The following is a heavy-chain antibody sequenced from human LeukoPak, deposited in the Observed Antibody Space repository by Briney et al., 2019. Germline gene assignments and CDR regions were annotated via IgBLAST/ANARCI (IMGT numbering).Heavy chain of an antibody. CDR2: IYYSGST. J-gene: IGHJ4*02. D-gene: IGHD6-19*01. CDR1: GGSISSYY. Sequence: SETLSLTCTVSGGSISSYYWSWIRRPPGKGLEWIGYIYYSGSTNYNPSLKSRVTISVDTSKNQFSLKLSSVTAADTAVYYCARFNPVAGLYYFDYWGQGTLVTVSS. V-gene: IGHV4-59*12. CDR3: ARFNPVAGLYYFDY.